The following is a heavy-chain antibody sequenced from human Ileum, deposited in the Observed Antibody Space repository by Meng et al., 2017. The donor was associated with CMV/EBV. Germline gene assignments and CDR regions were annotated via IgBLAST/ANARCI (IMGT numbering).Heavy chain of an antibody. D-gene: IGHD6-13*01. J-gene: IGHJ1*01. Sequence: GESLKISCAASGFAFSTHVMHWVRQAPGKGLEWLAFIRFDGSNVYYADSVRGRFTISRDNSKNTLFLQMNSLTAEDTALYYCAKDRSIITSYSRGIAVWGQGKLVNVSS. CDR2: IRFDGSNV. CDR3: AKDRSIITSYSRGIAV. CDR1: GFAFSTHV. V-gene: IGHV3-30*02.